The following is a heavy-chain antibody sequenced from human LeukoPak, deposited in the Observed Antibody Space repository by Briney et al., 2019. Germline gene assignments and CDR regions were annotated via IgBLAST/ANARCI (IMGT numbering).Heavy chain of an antibody. Sequence: PSGTLSLTCALSGGSISSRNWWSWVRQPPGKGLEWIGEIYHSGSTNYNPSLKSRVTMSVDKSKNQFSLSLTSVTAADTAVYYCTRDHDGFDIWGQGTMVTVSS. CDR1: GGSISSRNW. V-gene: IGHV4-4*02. CDR2: IYHSGST. CDR3: TRDHDGFDI. J-gene: IGHJ3*02.